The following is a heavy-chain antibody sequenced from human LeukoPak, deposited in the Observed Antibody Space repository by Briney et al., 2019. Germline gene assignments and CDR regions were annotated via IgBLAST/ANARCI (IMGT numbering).Heavy chain of an antibody. D-gene: IGHD6-6*01. Sequence: ASVTVSCKASGYTFTSYYMHWVRQAPGQGVEWMGVINPSGGSTIYAQKFQGRVTMTRDTSTNTVYMELSSLRSEDTAVYYCARQPEFSRSSNDSWGQGTLVTVSS. V-gene: IGHV1-46*01. J-gene: IGHJ4*02. CDR2: INPSGGST. CDR3: ARQPEFSRSSNDS. CDR1: GYTFTSYY.